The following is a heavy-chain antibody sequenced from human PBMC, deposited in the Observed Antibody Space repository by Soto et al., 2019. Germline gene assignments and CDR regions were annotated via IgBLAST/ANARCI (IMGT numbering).Heavy chain of an antibody. Sequence: QVQLVQSGAEVKKPGSSVKVSCKASGGTFSSYAITWVRQAPGQGLEWMGGIIPIYGTANYAQKFQRRVTITADESTSTAYMELSSLRSEDTAGDDCAIDHEDLDWLLHYWRQGTMVSLSS. D-gene: IGHD3-9*01. V-gene: IGHV1-69*01. J-gene: IGHJ4*02. CDR1: GGTFSSYA. CDR2: IIPIYGTA. CDR3: AIDHEDLDWLLHY.